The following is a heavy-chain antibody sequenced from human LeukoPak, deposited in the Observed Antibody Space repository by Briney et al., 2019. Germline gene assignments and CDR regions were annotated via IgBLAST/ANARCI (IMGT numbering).Heavy chain of an antibody. CDR1: GYSFTSYW. CDR2: IYPGDSDT. CDR3: ARRPLCSGGSCYSPHFDY. D-gene: IGHD2-15*01. Sequence: GESLKISCKGSGYSFTSYWIGWVRQMPGKGLEWMGIIYPGDSDTRYSPSFQGQVTISADKPISTAYLQWSSLKASDTAMYYCARRPLCSGGSCYSPHFDYWGQGTLVTVSS. J-gene: IGHJ4*02. V-gene: IGHV5-51*01.